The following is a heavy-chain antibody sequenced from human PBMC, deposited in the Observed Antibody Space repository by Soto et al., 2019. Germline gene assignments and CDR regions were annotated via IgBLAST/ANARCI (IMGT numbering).Heavy chain of an antibody. J-gene: IGHJ6*02. CDR3: ARVSLGIAAAGMDV. V-gene: IGHV1-2*02. D-gene: IGHD6-13*01. CDR1: GYTFTGYY. Sequence: ASVKVSCKASGYTFTGYYMHWVRQAPGQGLXXXXXXXXXXXXXXXXXXFQGRVTMTRDTSISTAYMELSRLRSDDTAVYYCARVSLGIAAAGMDVWGQGTTVTVSS. CDR2: XXXXXXXX.